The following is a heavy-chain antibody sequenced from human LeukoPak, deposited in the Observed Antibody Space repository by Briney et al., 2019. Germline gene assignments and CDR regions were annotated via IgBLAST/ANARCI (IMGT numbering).Heavy chain of an antibody. J-gene: IGHJ5*02. Sequence: SETLSLTCAVYGGSFSGYYWSWIRQPPGKGLEWIGEINHSGSTNYNPSLKSRVTISVDTSKNQFSLKLSSVTAADTAVYYCARRARGMVRVVTTNWFDPWGQGTLVTVSS. CDR3: ARRARGMVRVVTTNWFDP. CDR2: INHSGST. V-gene: IGHV4-34*01. D-gene: IGHD3-10*01. CDR1: GGSFSGYY.